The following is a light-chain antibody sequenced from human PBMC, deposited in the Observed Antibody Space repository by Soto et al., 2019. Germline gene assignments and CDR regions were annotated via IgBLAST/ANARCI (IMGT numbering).Light chain of an antibody. CDR1: QSVSSN. CDR2: GAS. Sequence: EIVMTQSPATLSVSPGERATLSCRASQSVSSNLAGYLQKPAQPPRLLIYGASTKSTDMPARFSDSGSGTEFALTISSLQSEDFAAYYCQQYSNWTPYTFGQGTKLEIK. V-gene: IGKV3-15*01. J-gene: IGKJ2*01. CDR3: QQYSNWTPYT.